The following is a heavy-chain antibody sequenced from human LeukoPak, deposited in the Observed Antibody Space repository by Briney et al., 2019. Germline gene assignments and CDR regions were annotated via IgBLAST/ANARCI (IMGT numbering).Heavy chain of an antibody. D-gene: IGHD6-6*01. V-gene: IGHV1-2*02. CDR1: GYTFTGHY. CDR2: INPTGGT. CDR3: ARDLGWSSSH. Sequence: GASVKVSCKASGYTFTGHYMNWVRLAPGQWLEWMGWINPTGGTTYAQKFQDRVTMTRDTSINTAYMELSGLRSDDTAVYYCARDLGWSSSHWGQGTLVTVSS. J-gene: IGHJ4*02.